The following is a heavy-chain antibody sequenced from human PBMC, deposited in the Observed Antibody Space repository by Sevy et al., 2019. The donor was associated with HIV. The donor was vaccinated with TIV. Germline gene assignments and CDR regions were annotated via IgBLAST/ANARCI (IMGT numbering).Heavy chain of an antibody. CDR1: GYTFDNYD. CDR3: TRGLSFTYAKRGDWLNWYFDV. CDR2: MNPNSGNT. Sequence: ASVKVACQASGYTFDNYDINWVRQATGQGLEWMGWMNPNSGNTGYAEKFQGRVTMSRVSSIRTAYMELNGLTSEDTAVYYCTRGLSFTYAKRGDWLNWYFDVWGRGTLVTVS. V-gene: IGHV1-8*01. D-gene: IGHD2-21*02. J-gene: IGHJ2*01.